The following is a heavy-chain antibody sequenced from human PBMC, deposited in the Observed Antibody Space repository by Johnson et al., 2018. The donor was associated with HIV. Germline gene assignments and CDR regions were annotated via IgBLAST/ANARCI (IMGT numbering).Heavy chain of an antibody. CDR2: ISWNSGNI. J-gene: IGHJ3*02. D-gene: IGHD5-18*01. CDR3: ARGRGVGRPIQKWLGAAFDI. Sequence: VQLVESGGGVVQPGGSLRLSCAASGFTFSSYGMHWVRQAPGKGLEWVSGISWNSGNIAYADSVKGRFTISRDNAKNSLYLQMNSLRAEDTAVYYCARGRGVGRPIQKWLGAAFDIWGQGTMVTVSS. CDR1: GFTFSSYG. V-gene: IGHV3-9*01.